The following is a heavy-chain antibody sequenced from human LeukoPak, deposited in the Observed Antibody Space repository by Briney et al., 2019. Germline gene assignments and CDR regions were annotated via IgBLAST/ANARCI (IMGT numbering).Heavy chain of an antibody. D-gene: IGHD2-2*01. CDR2: IYNSGST. V-gene: IGHV4-39*07. CDR1: GDSISKSRHF. J-gene: IGHJ5*02. Sequence: SETLSLTCNVSGDSISKSRHFWAWFRQSQGRGLGWIGYIYNSGSTYYNPSLKSRVTISVDTSKNQFSLSLGSVTAADTAVYYCARWGTYASTSNWFDPWGQGTLVTVSS. CDR3: ARWGTYASTSNWFDP.